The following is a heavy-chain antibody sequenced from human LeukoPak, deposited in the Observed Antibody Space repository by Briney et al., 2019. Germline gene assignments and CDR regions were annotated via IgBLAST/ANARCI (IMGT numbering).Heavy chain of an antibody. J-gene: IGHJ3*02. Sequence: GESLKISCKGSGYTLSNYWIGWVRQMPGKGLEWMGIIYPADSDTTYSPSFRGQVTISADKSINTAYLQWSSLKASVTAMYYCVRRPATVVTLSRDALHIWGQGTMVTVSS. CDR2: IYPADSDT. D-gene: IGHD4-23*01. CDR1: GYTLSNYW. V-gene: IGHV5-51*01. CDR3: VRRPATVVTLSRDALHI.